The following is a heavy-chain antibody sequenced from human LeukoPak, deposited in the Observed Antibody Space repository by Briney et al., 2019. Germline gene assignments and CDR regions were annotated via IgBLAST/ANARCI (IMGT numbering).Heavy chain of an antibody. Sequence: GASVKVSCKASGGTFSSYAISWVRQAPGQGLEWMGRIIPILGIANYAQKFQGRVTITADKSTSTAYMELSSLRSEDTAVYYCARGPAAAGFSNWFDPWGQGTLVTVSS. V-gene: IGHV1-69*04. CDR3: ARGPAAAGFSNWFDP. J-gene: IGHJ5*02. D-gene: IGHD6-13*01. CDR2: IIPILGIA. CDR1: GGTFSSYA.